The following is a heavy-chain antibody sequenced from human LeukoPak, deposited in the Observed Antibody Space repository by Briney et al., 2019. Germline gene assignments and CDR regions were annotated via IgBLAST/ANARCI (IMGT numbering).Heavy chain of an antibody. CDR3: ARTNWYFDL. Sequence: PSETLSLTCSVSGDPISSSGTSWSWIRQAPGKGLEWIGYIYYSGASSYYSPSLRSRVTISIEASKNQFSLKLSSVTAADTAVYYCARTNWYFDLWGRGTLVTVSS. CDR1: GDPISSSGTS. V-gene: IGHV4-30-4*07. CDR2: IYYSGASS. J-gene: IGHJ2*01.